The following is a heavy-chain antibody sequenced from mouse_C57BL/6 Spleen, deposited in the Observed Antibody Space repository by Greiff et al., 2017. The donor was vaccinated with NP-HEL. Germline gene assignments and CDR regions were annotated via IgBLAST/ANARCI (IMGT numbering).Heavy chain of an antibody. CDR2: IDPETGGT. V-gene: IGHV1-15*01. J-gene: IGHJ2*01. Sequence: LVESGAELVRPGASVTLSCKASGYTFTDYEMHWVKQTPVHGLEWIGAIDPETGGTAYNQKFKGKAILTADKSSSTAYMELRSLTSEDSAVYYCTRGGYYGSSDYWGQGTTLTVSS. D-gene: IGHD1-1*01. CDR3: TRGGYYGSSDY. CDR1: GYTFTDYE.